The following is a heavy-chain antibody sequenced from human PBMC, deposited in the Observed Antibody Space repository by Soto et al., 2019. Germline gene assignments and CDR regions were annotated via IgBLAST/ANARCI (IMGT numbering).Heavy chain of an antibody. CDR2: IIPIFGTA. CDR3: AWELIPGYYYGMDV. V-gene: IGHV1-69*06. Sequence: GAAVKVSCKASGGTFSSYAISWVLQAPGQGLEWMGGIIPIFGTANYAQKFQGRVTITADKSTSTAYMELSSLRSEDTAVYYCAWELIPGYYYGMDVWGQGTTVTVSS. D-gene: IGHD2-21*01. CDR1: GGTFSSYA. J-gene: IGHJ6*02.